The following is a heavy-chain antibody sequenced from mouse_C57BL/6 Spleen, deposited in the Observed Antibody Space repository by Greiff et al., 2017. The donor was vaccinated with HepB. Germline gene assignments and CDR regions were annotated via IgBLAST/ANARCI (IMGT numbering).Heavy chain of an antibody. CDR1: GYTFTSYD. V-gene: IGHV1-85*01. D-gene: IGHD2-4*01. CDR2: IYPRDGST. J-gene: IGHJ2*01. Sequence: QVQLKESGPELVKPGASVKLSCKASGYTFTSYDINWVKQRPGQGLEWIGWIYPRDGSTKYNEKFKGKATLTVDSSSSTAYMELHSLTSEASAVYFCARGGYDYYFDYWGQGTTLTVSS. CDR3: ARGGYDYYFDY.